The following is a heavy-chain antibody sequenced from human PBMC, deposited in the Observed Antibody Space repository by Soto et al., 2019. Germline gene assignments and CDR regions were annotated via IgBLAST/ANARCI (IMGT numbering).Heavy chain of an antibody. CDR3: ARAYRLFKIAAAGTDWFDP. CDR1: GGSISSGNW. V-gene: IGHV4-4*02. Sequence: PSETLSLTCAVSGGSISSGNWWSWVRQPPGKGLEWIGEIYHSGSTNYNPSLKSRVTISVDKSKNQFSLKLSSVTAADTAVYYCARAYRLFKIAAAGTDWFDPWGQGTLVTVSS. J-gene: IGHJ5*02. D-gene: IGHD6-13*01. CDR2: IYHSGST.